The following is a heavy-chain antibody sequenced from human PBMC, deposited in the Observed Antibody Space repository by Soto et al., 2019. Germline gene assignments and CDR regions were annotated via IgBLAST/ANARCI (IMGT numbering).Heavy chain of an antibody. CDR2: IKQDGSEK. CDR3: AREDFGVLLDY. D-gene: IGHD3-3*01. CDR1: GFTFSSYW. Sequence: PGGSLSLSFAASGFTFSSYWMSWVRQAPGKGLEWVANIKQDGSEKYYVDSVKGRFTISRDNAKNSLYLQMNSLRAEDTAVYYCAREDFGVLLDYWGQGTLVTVSS. V-gene: IGHV3-7*01. J-gene: IGHJ4*02.